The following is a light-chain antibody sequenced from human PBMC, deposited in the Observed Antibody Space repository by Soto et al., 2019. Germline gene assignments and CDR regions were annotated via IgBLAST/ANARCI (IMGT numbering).Light chain of an antibody. Sequence: DIVMTQAPDSLAVSLGERANINCNSSQSVLYSSNTKHYSAWYQQKPGQPPKLLIDCASTRESGVPPRFCGSGSRTDFTLPISSLQAADVAVYYCQQYYSTPPLSFGGGTKVEIK. V-gene: IGKV4-1*01. CDR1: QSVLYSSNTKHY. CDR2: CAS. CDR3: QQYYSTPPLS. J-gene: IGKJ4*01.